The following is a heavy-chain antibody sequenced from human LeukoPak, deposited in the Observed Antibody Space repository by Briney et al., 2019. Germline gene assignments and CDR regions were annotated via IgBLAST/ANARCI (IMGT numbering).Heavy chain of an antibody. CDR3: ARDGRLWTALNDY. CDR2: INPSGGST. Sequence: ASVKVSCKASGYTFTSYYMHWVRQAPGQALEWTGIINPSGGSTSYAQKFQGRVTMTRDTSTSTVYMELSSLRSEDTAVYYCARDGRLWTALNDYWGQGTLVTVSS. D-gene: IGHD5-18*01. V-gene: IGHV1-46*01. CDR1: GYTFTSYY. J-gene: IGHJ4*02.